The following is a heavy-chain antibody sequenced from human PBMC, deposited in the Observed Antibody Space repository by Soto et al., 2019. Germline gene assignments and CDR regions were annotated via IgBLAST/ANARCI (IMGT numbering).Heavy chain of an antibody. V-gene: IGHV6-1*01. CDR3: ARDPRWAAAVYRDYYYGMDV. D-gene: IGHD6-13*01. J-gene: IGHJ6*02. Sequence: LGRTYYRSKWYNDYAVSVKSRITINPDTSKNQFSLQLNSVTPEDTAVYYCARDPRWAAAVYRDYYYGMDVWGQGTTVTVSS. CDR2: TYYRSKWYN.